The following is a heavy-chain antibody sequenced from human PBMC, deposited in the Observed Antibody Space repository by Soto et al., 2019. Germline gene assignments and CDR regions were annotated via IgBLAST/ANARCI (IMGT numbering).Heavy chain of an antibody. V-gene: IGHV2-5*02. J-gene: IGHJ4*02. D-gene: IGHD6-13*01. CDR1: GFSLSSSGVA. Sequence: QITLKESGLTLVKPTQTLTLTCSFSGFSLSSSGVAVGWIRQPPGKALEWLALIYWDDDERYSPSLQRRLTISKDTSKNQVVLRMTNMDPSDTGTYYCAHRRGAAAVAYWGQGTLVTVSS. CDR3: AHRRGAAAVAY. CDR2: IYWDDDE.